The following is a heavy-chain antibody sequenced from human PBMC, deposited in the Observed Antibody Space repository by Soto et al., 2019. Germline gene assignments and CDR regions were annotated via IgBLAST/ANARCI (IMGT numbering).Heavy chain of an antibody. CDR3: ARDPVAYCGGDCRTFDD. Sequence: QVQLVESGGGVVQPGRSLRLSCAASGFTFSSYAMHWVRQAPGKGLEWVAVISYDGSNKYYADSVKGRFTISRDNSKSTLHLQMNRLRDEATAVYYCARDPVAYCGGDCRTFDDWGQGTLVTVFS. D-gene: IGHD2-21*02. CDR1: GFTFSSYA. J-gene: IGHJ4*02. CDR2: ISYDGSNK. V-gene: IGHV3-30-3*01.